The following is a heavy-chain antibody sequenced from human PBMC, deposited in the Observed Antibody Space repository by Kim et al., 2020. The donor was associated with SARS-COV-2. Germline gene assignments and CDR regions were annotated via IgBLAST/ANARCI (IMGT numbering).Heavy chain of an antibody. J-gene: IGHJ5*02. Sequence: TDYAQRFRDRVTMTRNTSKRTAYMWLSSLKSKDTAVYYCATALKRSNWFDPWGQGTLVTVSS. V-gene: IGHV1-8*01. CDR3: ATALKRSNWFDP. CDR2: T.